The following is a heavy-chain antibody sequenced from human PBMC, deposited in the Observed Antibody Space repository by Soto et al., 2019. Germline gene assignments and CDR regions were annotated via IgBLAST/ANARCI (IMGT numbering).Heavy chain of an antibody. CDR3: ARNLGSRYYYGSGSYSLVY. V-gene: IGHV4-30-4*01. CDR1: GGSISSGDYF. CDR2: IYYSGST. J-gene: IGHJ4*02. D-gene: IGHD3-10*01. Sequence: SETLSLTCTVSGGSISSGDYFWSWIRQPPGKGLEWIGYIYYSGSTYYNPSLKSRVTISVDTSKNQFSLKLSSVTAADTAVYYCARNLGSRYYYGSGSYSLVYWGQGTLVTVSS.